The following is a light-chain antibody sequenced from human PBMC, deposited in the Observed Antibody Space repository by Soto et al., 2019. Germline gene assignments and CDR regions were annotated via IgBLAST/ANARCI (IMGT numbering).Light chain of an antibody. CDR1: QSVGSK. CDR2: GAS. CDR3: QQYNNWPLT. Sequence: EIVMTQSPAPLSVSPGEGATLSCRASQSVGSKLAWYQQKPGQAPRLLIFGASTRATGIPASFSGSGSGTEFNLTISSLQSEDVAVYYCQQYNNWPLTLGGGTKVDIK. V-gene: IGKV3D-15*01. J-gene: IGKJ4*01.